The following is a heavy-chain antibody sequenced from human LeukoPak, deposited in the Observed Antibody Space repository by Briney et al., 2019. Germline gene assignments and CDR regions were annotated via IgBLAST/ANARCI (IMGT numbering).Heavy chain of an antibody. CDR3: ARSGGSGSYYWFDP. CDR1: GYTFTGYY. J-gene: IGHJ5*02. V-gene: IGHV1-2*04. D-gene: IGHD3-10*01. Sequence: ASVKVSCKASGYTFTGYYMHWVRQAPGQGLEWMGWINPNSGGTNYAQKFQGWVTMTRDTSISTAYMELSRLRSDDTAVYYCARSGGSGSYYWFDPWGQGTLVTVSS. CDR2: INPNSGGT.